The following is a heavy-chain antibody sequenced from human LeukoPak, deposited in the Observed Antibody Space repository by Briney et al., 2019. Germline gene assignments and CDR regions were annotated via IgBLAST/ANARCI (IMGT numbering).Heavy chain of an antibody. J-gene: IGHJ6*02. D-gene: IGHD3-22*01. CDR3: AKDTRLYYYYGMDV. CDR1: GFTFDDYA. CDR2: ISWNSGSI. V-gene: IGHV3-9*01. Sequence: GRSLRLSCAASGFTFDDYAMHWVRQAPGKGLEWVSGISWNSGSIGYADSVKGRFTISRDNAKNSLNLQMNSLRAEDTALYYCAKDTRLYYYYGMDVWGQGTTDTVSS.